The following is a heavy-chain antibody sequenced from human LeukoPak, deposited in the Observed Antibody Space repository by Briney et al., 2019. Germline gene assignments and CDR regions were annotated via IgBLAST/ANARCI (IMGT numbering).Heavy chain of an antibody. J-gene: IGHJ4*02. V-gene: IGHV1-8*03. CDR3: ARARDAWELPDY. CDR1: GYTFTSYD. Sequence: ASVKVSCKASGYTFTSYDINWVRQAPGQGLEWMGWMNPNSGNTGYAQKFQGRVTITRNTSISTAYMELSSLRSEDTAVYYCARARDAWELPDYWGQGTLVTVSS. D-gene: IGHD1-26*01. CDR2: MNPNSGNT.